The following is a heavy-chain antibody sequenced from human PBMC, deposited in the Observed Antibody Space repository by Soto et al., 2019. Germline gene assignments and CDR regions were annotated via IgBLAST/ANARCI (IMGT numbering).Heavy chain of an antibody. V-gene: IGHV4-34*01. Sequence: QVQLQQWGAGLLKPSETLSLTCAVYGGSFSGYYWSWIRKPPGKGLEWIGEINHSGSTNYNPSLKSRVTISVDTSKNQFALKLSSVTAADTAVYYCARELVRRGFDYWGQGTLVTVSS. J-gene: IGHJ4*02. D-gene: IGHD6-13*01. CDR1: GGSFSGYY. CDR3: ARELVRRGFDY. CDR2: INHSGST.